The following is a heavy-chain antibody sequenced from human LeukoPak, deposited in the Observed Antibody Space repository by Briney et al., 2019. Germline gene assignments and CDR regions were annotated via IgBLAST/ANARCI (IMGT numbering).Heavy chain of an antibody. CDR1: GFTFSTYN. CDR2: ISDNSRSI. J-gene: IGHJ5*02. D-gene: IGHD3-10*01. V-gene: IGHV3-21*01. Sequence: GGSLRLSCAASGFTFSTYNMNWVRQAPGKGLEWVSSISDNSRSIYYADSVKGRLTISRGNSKNTLFLQMNSLRPEDTAVYYCAKDDYFGSGTWGQGALVTVSS. CDR3: AKDDYFGSGT.